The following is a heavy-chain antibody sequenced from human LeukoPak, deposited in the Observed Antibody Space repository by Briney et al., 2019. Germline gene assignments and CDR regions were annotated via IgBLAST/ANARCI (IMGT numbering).Heavy chain of an antibody. CDR1: GFTFSK. J-gene: IGHJ4*02. Sequence: GGSLRLSCAASGFTFSKMNWVRQAPGKGLEWVSAISGSGVTTYYADSVKGRFTISRDNSKHTLYLQMNSLRAEDTAVYYCAKGNYWGQGTLVTVSS. CDR3: AKGNY. V-gene: IGHV3-23*01. CDR2: ISGSGVTT.